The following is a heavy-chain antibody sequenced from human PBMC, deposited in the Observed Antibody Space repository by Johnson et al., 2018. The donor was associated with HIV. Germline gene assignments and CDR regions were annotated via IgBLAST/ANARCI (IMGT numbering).Heavy chain of an antibody. D-gene: IGHD3-22*01. V-gene: IGHV3-74*01. Sequence: GRFTISRDNAKNTLYLQMNSLRAEDTAVYYCANTYYYDSSGYSGAFDLWGQGAMVTVSS. CDR3: ANTYYYDSSGYSGAFDL. J-gene: IGHJ3*01.